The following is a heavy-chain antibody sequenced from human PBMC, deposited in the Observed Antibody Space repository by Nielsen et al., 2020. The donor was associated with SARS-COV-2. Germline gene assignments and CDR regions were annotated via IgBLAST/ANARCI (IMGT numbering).Heavy chain of an antibody. CDR3: AKDRELRYGGPNWFDP. Sequence: ASVKVSCKASGYTFTIYGINWVRQAPGQGLEWMGWISGYGGNRKYGQNFEDRVTMTTDTSTNTAYMELTGLTSDDTAVYYCAKDRELRYGGPNWFDPWGQGTLVTVSS. V-gene: IGHV1-18*04. CDR2: ISGYGGNR. J-gene: IGHJ5*02. CDR1: GYTFTIYG. D-gene: IGHD3-10*01.